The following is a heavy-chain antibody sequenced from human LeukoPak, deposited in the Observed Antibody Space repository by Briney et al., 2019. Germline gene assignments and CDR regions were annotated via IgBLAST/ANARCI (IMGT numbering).Heavy chain of an antibody. CDR2: MNPNSGNT. J-gene: IGHJ6*02. D-gene: IGHD6-13*01. V-gene: IGHV1-8*01. CDR1: GYTFTSYD. CDR3: ARDGYSSSWYFGHYYYGMDV. Sequence: ASVKVSCKASGYTFTSYDINWVRQATGQGLEWMGWMNPNSGNTGYAQKFQGRVTMTRNTSISTAYMELSSLRSEDTAVYYCARDGYSSSWYFGHYYYGMDVWGQGTTVTVSS.